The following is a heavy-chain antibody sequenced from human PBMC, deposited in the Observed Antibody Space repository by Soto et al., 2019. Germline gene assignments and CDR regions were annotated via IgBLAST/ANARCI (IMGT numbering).Heavy chain of an antibody. Sequence: PSDPLSITCTVSGGSVSSGSFYWSWIRQPPGKGLEWIGYIYYSGSTNYNPSLKSRVTISVDTSKNQFSLKLSSVTAADMAVYYCARGGYYYDSSGYYLRRLYYGMDVWGQGTTVTVSS. CDR3: ARGGYYYDSSGYYLRRLYYGMDV. CDR2: IYYSGST. D-gene: IGHD3-22*01. J-gene: IGHJ6*02. V-gene: IGHV4-61*01. CDR1: GGSVSSGSFY.